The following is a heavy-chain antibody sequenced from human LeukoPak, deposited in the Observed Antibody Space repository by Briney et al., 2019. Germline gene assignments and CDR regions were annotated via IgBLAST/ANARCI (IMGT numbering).Heavy chain of an antibody. Sequence: GGSLRLSCAASGFTFSSYAMTWVRQAPGEGLEWVSALSIGGGDTYYADSVQGRFSISRDDSKTTLYLQMNSLRAEDTDIYFCAKDAYYYDSSGYFDYWGQGTLVTVSS. CDR1: GFTFSSYA. V-gene: IGHV3-23*01. D-gene: IGHD3-22*01. CDR2: LSIGGGDT. J-gene: IGHJ4*02. CDR3: AKDAYYYDSSGYFDY.